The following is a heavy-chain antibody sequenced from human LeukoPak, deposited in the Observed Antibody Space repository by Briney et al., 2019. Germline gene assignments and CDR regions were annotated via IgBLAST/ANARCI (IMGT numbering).Heavy chain of an antibody. Sequence: TPSETLSLTCTVSGGSISSSSYYWGWICQPPGKGLEWIGSIYYSGSTYYNPSLKSRVTISVDRSKNQFSLKLSSVTAADTAVYYCARYFGVVTTFDYWGQGTLVTVSS. D-gene: IGHD3-3*01. CDR3: ARYFGVVTTFDY. CDR1: GGSISSSSYY. V-gene: IGHV4-39*07. CDR2: IYYSGST. J-gene: IGHJ4*02.